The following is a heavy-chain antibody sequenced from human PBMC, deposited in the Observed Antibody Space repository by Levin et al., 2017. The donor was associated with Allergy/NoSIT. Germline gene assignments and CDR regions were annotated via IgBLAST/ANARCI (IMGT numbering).Heavy chain of an antibody. J-gene: IGHJ4*02. CDR2: ISESGGNT. CDR1: GFTFSSYA. D-gene: IGHD2-21*02. Sequence: LSLTCAASGFTFSSYAMRWVRQAPGKGLEWVSAISESGGNTYYADSVKGRFTISRDNSKNTLYLQMNSLGAEDTAVYYCAKGPSGVTRHFDYWGQGTLVTVSS. V-gene: IGHV3-23*01. CDR3: AKGPSGVTRHFDY.